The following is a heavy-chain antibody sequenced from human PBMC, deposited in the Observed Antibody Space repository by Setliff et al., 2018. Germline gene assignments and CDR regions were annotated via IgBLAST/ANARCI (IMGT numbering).Heavy chain of an antibody. CDR1: GYTVATHA. CDR2: INTNTGNP. V-gene: IGHV7-4-1*02. Sequence: VASVKVSCKASGYTVATHAMSWMRQAPGQGLEWMGWINTNTGNPSYAQGFTGRYVFSLDTSVSTAYLQISSLKAEDSAVYYCARASRFGTTVYRGSYYMDVWGKGTTVTVSS. CDR3: ARASRFGTTVYRGSYYMDV. J-gene: IGHJ6*03. D-gene: IGHD4-4*01.